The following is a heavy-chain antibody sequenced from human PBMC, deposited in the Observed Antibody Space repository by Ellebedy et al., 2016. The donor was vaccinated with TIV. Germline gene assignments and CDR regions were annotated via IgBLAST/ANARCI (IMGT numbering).Heavy chain of an antibody. CDR1: GGSFSGYY. Sequence: MPSETLSLTCAVYGGSFSGYYWSWIRQPPGKGLEWIGEINHSGSTNYNPSLKSRVTISLVTSKNQFSLRLSSVTAADTAVYYCARKNEGWFGELLLDYWGQGTLVTVS. V-gene: IGHV4-34*01. J-gene: IGHJ4*02. CDR3: ARKNEGWFGELLLDY. CDR2: INHSGST. D-gene: IGHD3-10*01.